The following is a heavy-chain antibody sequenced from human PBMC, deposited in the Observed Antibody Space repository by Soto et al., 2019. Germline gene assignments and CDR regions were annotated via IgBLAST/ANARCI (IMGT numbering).Heavy chain of an antibody. D-gene: IGHD3-10*01. CDR3: ARQLWFGDRNKKDFDY. V-gene: IGHV1-18*01. J-gene: IGHJ4*02. CDR1: GYTFTSYG. Sequence: ASVKVSCKASGYTFTSYGISWVRQAPGQGLEWMGWISAYNGNTNYAQKLQGRVTMTTDTSTSTAYMELRSLRSDDTAVYYCARQLWFGDRNKKDFDYWGQGTLVTVSS. CDR2: ISAYNGNT.